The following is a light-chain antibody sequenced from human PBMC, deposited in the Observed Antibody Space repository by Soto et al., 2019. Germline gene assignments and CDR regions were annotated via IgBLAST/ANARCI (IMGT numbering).Light chain of an antibody. Sequence: QSALTQPRSVSGSPGQSVTICCTGTSSDVVSWYQQHPGKAPKLIIYYVSQRPSGVPDRFSGSKSGNTASLTISGLQAEDEADYYCCSSAGGFTWVFGGGTKVTVL. V-gene: IGLV2-11*01. CDR1: SSDV. J-gene: IGLJ3*02. CDR3: CSSAGGFTWV. CDR2: YVS.